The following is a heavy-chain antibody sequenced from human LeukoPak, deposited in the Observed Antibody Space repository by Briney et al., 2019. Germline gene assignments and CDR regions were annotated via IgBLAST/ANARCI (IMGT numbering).Heavy chain of an antibody. Sequence: ASVKVSCKASGYTFTSYYMHWVRQAPGQGLEWMGIINPSGGSTSYAQKFQGRVTMTRNTSISTAYMELSSLRSEDTAVYYCARGGWYYDSSGYSQLVFDYWGQGTLVTVSS. CDR2: INPSGGST. CDR1: GYTFTSYY. D-gene: IGHD3-22*01. CDR3: ARGGWYYDSSGYSQLVFDY. V-gene: IGHV1-46*01. J-gene: IGHJ4*02.